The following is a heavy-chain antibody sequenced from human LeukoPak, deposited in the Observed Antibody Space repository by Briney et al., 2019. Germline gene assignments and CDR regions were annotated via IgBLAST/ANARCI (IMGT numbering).Heavy chain of an antibody. Sequence: GGSLRLSCAASGFTLSSHWMTWVRQAPGKGLEWVANINQDGSAKYYVDSVKGRFTISRDNAKNSMYLQMNSLRAEDTAVYYCAKGDSSAYSPMDYWGQGTLSPSPQ. CDR3: AKGDSSAYSPMDY. D-gene: IGHD3-22*01. CDR2: INQDGSAK. V-gene: IGHV3-7*01. CDR1: GFTLSSHW. J-gene: IGHJ4*02.